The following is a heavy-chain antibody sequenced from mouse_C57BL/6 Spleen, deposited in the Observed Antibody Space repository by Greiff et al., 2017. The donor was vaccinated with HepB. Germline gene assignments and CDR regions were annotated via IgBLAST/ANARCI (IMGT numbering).Heavy chain of an antibody. J-gene: IGHJ1*03. CDR2: INYDGSST. Sequence: EVKLLESEGGLVQPGSSMKLSCTASGFTISDYYMAWVRQVPEKGLEWVANINYDGSSTYYLDSLKSRFIISRDNAKNILYLQMSSLTSEDTATYYCARGDYYGSPFYWYFDVWGTGTTVTVSS. CDR3: ARGDYYGSPFYWYFDV. V-gene: IGHV5-16*01. D-gene: IGHD1-1*01. CDR1: GFTISDYY.